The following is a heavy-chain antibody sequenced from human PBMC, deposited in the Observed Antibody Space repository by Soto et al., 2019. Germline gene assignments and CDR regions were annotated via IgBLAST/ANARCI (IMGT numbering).Heavy chain of an antibody. CDR2: IYYSGST. CDR3: ARPDSGTTRYYYGMDV. V-gene: IGHV4-39*01. D-gene: IGHD3-10*01. J-gene: IGHJ6*02. CDR1: GGSISSSSYY. Sequence: SETLSLTCTVSGGSISSSSYYRGWIRQPPGKGLEWIGSIYYSGSTYYNPSLKSRVTISVDTSKNQFSLKLSSVTAADTAVYYCARPDSGTTRYYYGMDVWGQGTTVAVSS.